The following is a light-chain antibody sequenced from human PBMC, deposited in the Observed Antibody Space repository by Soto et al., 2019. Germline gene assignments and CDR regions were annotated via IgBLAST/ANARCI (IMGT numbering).Light chain of an antibody. J-gene: IGKJ4*01. V-gene: IGKV1-16*01. CDR1: QDISNG. CDR3: HPYYVCPFP. CDR2: RAS. Sequence: DIQMTQSLSSLSASVGDRVTITCRASQDISNGLAWFRQKPGKAPKSLIHRASSVESGVPSTFTGSGYGADFTLTMTSLQTEDFAKYYCHPYYVCPFPLVGGTKVEI.